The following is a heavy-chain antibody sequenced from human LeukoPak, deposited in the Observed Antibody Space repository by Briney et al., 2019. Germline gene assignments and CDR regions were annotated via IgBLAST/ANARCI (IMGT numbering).Heavy chain of an antibody. CDR2: VSGSGAIA. Sequence: GGSLRLSCAASGFTFNNYAMSWVRQAPGKGLEWVSTVSGSGAIAYYTDSDKGRFTISRDNAKNSLYLQMSSLKAEDTAVYYCARDWAVTPRYFDLWGRGTLVTVSS. J-gene: IGHJ2*01. CDR3: ARDWAVTPRYFDL. CDR1: GFTFNNYA. D-gene: IGHD4-17*01. V-gene: IGHV3-23*01.